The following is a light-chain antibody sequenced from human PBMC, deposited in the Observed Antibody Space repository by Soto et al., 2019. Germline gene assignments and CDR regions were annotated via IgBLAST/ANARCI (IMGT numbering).Light chain of an antibody. CDR3: SSYAGSSTPYV. CDR2: EVS. Sequence: QSALTQPPSASGSPGQSVTISCTGTSSDVGGYNYVSWYQQHPGKAPKLMIYEVSKRPSGVPDRFSGSKSGNTASLTVSGLHAEDEADYYCSSYAGSSTPYVFGTGPKVTVL. J-gene: IGLJ1*01. CDR1: SSDVGGYNY. V-gene: IGLV2-8*01.